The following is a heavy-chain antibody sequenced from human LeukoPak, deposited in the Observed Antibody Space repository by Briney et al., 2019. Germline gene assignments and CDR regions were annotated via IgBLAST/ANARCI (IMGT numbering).Heavy chain of an antibody. CDR2: IYPRDGST. Sequence: ASVKVSCKAFGYTFTSNYIHWVRQAPGQGLEWMGMIYPRDGSTSYAQKFQGRVTVTRDTSTSTVHMELSGLRSEDTAVYYCARIEEAVAGNNWGQGTLVTVSS. CDR1: GYTFTSNY. CDR3: ARIEEAVAGNN. D-gene: IGHD6-19*01. J-gene: IGHJ4*02. V-gene: IGHV1-46*01.